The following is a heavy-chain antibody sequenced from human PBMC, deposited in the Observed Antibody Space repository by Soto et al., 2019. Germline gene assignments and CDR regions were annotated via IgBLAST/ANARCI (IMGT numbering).Heavy chain of an antibody. J-gene: IGHJ4*02. V-gene: IGHV3-23*01. Sequence: GGSLRLSCAGSGFTFSNYAMSWVRQAPGKGLEWVSAISSAVNTYYADSVKGRFTISRDNSKNTLSLQMNSLRAEDTAVYYCAKQVRDGTSSPYYFDYWGQGTLVTVS. CDR1: GFTFSNYA. CDR3: AKQVRDGTSSPYYFDY. CDR2: ISSAVNT. D-gene: IGHD6-6*01.